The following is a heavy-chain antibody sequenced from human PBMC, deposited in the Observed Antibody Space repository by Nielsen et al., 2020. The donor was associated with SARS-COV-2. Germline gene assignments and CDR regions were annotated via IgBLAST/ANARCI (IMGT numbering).Heavy chain of an antibody. CDR2: ISSSSSTI. V-gene: IGHV3-48*01. Sequence: GESLKISCAASGFTLTSYAMTWVRQAPGKGLEWVSYISSSSSTIYYADSVKGRFTISRDNAKNSLYLQMNSLRAEDTAVYYCARDSSGWYALTTYYYYGMDVWGQGTTVTVPS. D-gene: IGHD6-19*01. CDR1: GFTLTSYA. CDR3: ARDSSGWYALTTYYYYGMDV. J-gene: IGHJ6*02.